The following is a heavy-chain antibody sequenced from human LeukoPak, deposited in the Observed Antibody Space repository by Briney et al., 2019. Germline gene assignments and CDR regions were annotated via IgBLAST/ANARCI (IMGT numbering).Heavy chain of an antibody. CDR3: ARAGTPSTYYDFWSGENYYYYGMDV. V-gene: IGHV4-61*08. J-gene: IGHJ6*02. CDR2: IYYSGST. D-gene: IGHD3-3*01. CDR1: GGSISSGDYY. Sequence: SETLSLTCTVSGGSISSGDYYWSWIRQPPGKGLEWIGYIYYSGSTNYNPSLKSRVTISVDTSKNQFSLKLSSVTAADTAVYYCARAGTPSTYYDFWSGENYYYYGMDVWGQGTTVTVSS.